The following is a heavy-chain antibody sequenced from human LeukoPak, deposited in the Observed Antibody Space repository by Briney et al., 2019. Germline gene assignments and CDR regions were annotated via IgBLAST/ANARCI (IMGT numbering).Heavy chain of an antibody. CDR3: ARATGGYCSSTSCYQGWFDP. CDR2: INSDGGST. CDR1: GFTFSSYW. D-gene: IGHD2-2*01. J-gene: IGHJ5*02. V-gene: IGHV3-74*01. Sequence: GGSLRLSCAASGFTFSSYWMHWVRQAPGKGLVWVSRINSDGGSTSYADSVKGRFTISRDNAKNTLYLQMSSLRAEDTAVYYCARATGGYCSSTSCYQGWFDPWGQGTLVTVSS.